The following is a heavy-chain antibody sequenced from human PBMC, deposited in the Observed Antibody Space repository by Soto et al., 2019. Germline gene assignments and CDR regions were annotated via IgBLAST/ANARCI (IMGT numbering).Heavy chain of an antibody. CDR3: ARGGIVVVPAASSNWFDP. Sequence: GASVKVSCKASGGTFSSYAISWVRQAPGQGLEWMGGIIPIFGTANYAQKFQGRVTITADESTSTAYMELSSLRSEDTAVYYCARGGIVVVPAASSNWFDPWGQGTLVTVSS. V-gene: IGHV1-69*13. CDR2: IIPIFGTA. J-gene: IGHJ5*02. CDR1: GGTFSSYA. D-gene: IGHD2-2*01.